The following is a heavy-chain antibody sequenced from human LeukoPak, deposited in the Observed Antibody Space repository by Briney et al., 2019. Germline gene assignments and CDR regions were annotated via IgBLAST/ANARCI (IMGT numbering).Heavy chain of an antibody. CDR1: GXTFSSYG. CDR3: AKDETRDGYNLGATDY. Sequence: PGGSLRLSCAASGXTFSSYGMHWVRQAPGKGLEWVAVTPYDGSKTYYVDSVKGRFTISRDNSKNTLYLQMNSLRPEDTAVYYCAKDETRDGYNLGATDYWGQGTLVTVSS. CDR2: TPYDGSKT. J-gene: IGHJ4*02. V-gene: IGHV3-30*18. D-gene: IGHD5-24*01.